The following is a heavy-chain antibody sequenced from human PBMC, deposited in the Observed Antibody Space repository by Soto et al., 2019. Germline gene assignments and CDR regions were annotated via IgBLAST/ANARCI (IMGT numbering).Heavy chain of an antibody. J-gene: IGHJ4*02. CDR1: GFSISSSSFY. CDR3: ARRPSGAYDGYDWGYYFGA. D-gene: IGHD5-12*01. CDR2: IYSGGTV. Sequence: SETLSLTCSVSGFSISSSSFYWGWIRQPPGKGLEWIGTIYSGGTVHYNASLKSRATISADTSENNFSLKLTSVTAADTAMYYCARRPSGAYDGYDWGYYFGAWGQGILVTVSS. V-gene: IGHV4-39*02.